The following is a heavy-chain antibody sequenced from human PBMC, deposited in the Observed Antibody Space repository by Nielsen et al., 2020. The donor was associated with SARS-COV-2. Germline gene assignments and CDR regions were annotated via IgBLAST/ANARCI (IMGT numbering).Heavy chain of an antibody. Sequence: GGSLRLSCAASGFTFSSYAMSWVRQAPGKGLEWVSAISGSGGSTYYADSVKGRFTISRDNSKNTLHLQMNSLRAEDTAVYYCAKPYCSSTSCYNYYYYYYGMDVWGQGTTVTVSS. D-gene: IGHD2-2*01. CDR3: AKPYCSSTSCYNYYYYYYGMDV. CDR1: GFTFSSYA. V-gene: IGHV3-23*01. J-gene: IGHJ6*02. CDR2: ISGSGGST.